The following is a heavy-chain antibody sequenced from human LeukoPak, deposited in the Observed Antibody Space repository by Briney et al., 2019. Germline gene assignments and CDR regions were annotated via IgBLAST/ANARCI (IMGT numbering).Heavy chain of an antibody. Sequence: PSETLSLTCAVSGDSISSSNWWSWVRQPPGKGLEWIGEIYHSGSTNYNPSLESRVIISLDKSKKQFSLKLSSVTAADTAVYYCARSVDSYSSAFFWGQGTLVTVSS. J-gene: IGHJ4*02. CDR3: ARSVDSYSSAFF. CDR2: IYHSGST. CDR1: GDSISSSNW. D-gene: IGHD6-19*01. V-gene: IGHV4-4*02.